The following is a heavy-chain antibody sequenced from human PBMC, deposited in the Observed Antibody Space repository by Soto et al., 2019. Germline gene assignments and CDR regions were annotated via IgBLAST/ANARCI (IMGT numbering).Heavy chain of an antibody. CDR2: ISSSSSTI. D-gene: IGHD2-21*02. Sequence: GGSLRLSCAASGFTFSSYSMNWVRQAPGKGLEWVSYISSSSSTIYYADSVKGRFTISRDNAKNTLYLQMNSLRAEDTAAYYCARGDRGAFDLWGQGTMDPVSS. CDR1: GFTFSSYS. V-gene: IGHV3-48*01. CDR3: ARGDRGAFDL. J-gene: IGHJ3*01.